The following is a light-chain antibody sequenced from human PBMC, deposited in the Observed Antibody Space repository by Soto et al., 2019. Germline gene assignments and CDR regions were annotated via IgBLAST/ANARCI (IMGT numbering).Light chain of an antibody. V-gene: IGKV1-5*03. J-gene: IGKJ1*01. Sequence: DIKMNQSPSTLSASVGDRVTITCRASQSIGSWLAWYQQKPGKAPKLLIYKTSILENGVPSRFSGSGSGTEFTLSISSLQPDDFATYYCHQYNSYWTFGQGTKVDIK. CDR1: QSIGSW. CDR3: HQYNSYWT. CDR2: KTS.